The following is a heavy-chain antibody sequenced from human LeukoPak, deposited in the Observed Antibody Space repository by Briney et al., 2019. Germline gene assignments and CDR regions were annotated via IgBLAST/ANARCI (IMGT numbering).Heavy chain of an antibody. CDR1: GFTFRSYA. Sequence: GGSLRLSCAASGFTFRSYAMSWVGQGPGKGREGVSAISGRGGSTYYADSVKGGFTISRDNSKKTLYLQMNRLRDEETAVYYCAKDLNYDFWSGYPDYWGQGTLVTVSS. CDR2: ISGRGGST. CDR3: AKDLNYDFWSGYPDY. J-gene: IGHJ4*02. V-gene: IGHV3-23*01. D-gene: IGHD3-3*01.